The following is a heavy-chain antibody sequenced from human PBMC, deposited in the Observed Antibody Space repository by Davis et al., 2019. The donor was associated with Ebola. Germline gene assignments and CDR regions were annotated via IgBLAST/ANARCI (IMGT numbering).Heavy chain of an antibody. Sequence: GESLKISCAASGFTFSSYAMSWVRQAPGKGLEWVSAISGSGGSTYYADSVKGRFTISRDNSKNTLYLQMNSLRAEDTAVYYCAKVIAVAGSTDYWGQGTLVTVSS. CDR1: GFTFSSYA. CDR2: ISGSGGST. J-gene: IGHJ4*02. D-gene: IGHD6-19*01. CDR3: AKVIAVAGSTDY. V-gene: IGHV3-23*01.